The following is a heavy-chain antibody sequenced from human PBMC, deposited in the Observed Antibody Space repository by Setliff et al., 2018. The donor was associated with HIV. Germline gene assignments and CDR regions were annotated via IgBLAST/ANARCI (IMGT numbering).Heavy chain of an antibody. Sequence: SETFLTCSVSGGSIRSSGYYWGWIRQPPGKGLEWIGSIYYSGSTYYNPSLKSRVTISVDTSKNQFSLKLSSVTAADTAVYYCARSRGDIVMMVAAHWYLDLWGRGTLVTVSS. V-gene: IGHV4-39*07. CDR2: IYYSGST. D-gene: IGHD2-15*01. J-gene: IGHJ2*01. CDR1: GGSIRSSGYY. CDR3: ARSRGDIVMMVAAHWYLDL.